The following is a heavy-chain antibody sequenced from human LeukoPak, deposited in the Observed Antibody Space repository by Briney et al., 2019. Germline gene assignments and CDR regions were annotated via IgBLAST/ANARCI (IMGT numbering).Heavy chain of an antibody. CDR1: GYTFTSYY. CDR2: INPSGGST. Sequence: ASVKVSCKASGYTFTSYYMHWVRQAPGQGLEWMGIINPSGGSTSYAQKFQGRVTMTRDTSTSTVYMELSSVRSEDTAVYYCARGEQQLGPLSAFDIWGQGTMVTVSS. V-gene: IGHV1-46*03. J-gene: IGHJ3*02. CDR3: ARGEQQLGPLSAFDI. D-gene: IGHD6-13*01.